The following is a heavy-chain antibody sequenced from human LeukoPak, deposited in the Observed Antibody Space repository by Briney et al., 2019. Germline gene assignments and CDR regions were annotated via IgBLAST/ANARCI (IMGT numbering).Heavy chain of an antibody. CDR1: GYTFTSYD. CDR2: MNPNSGNT. D-gene: IGHD1-1*01. J-gene: IGHJ6*02. V-gene: IGHV1-8*01. CDR3: ARGGAGSPTTYYYYYGMDV. Sequence: GESLKVSCKASGYTFTSYDINWVRQATGQGLEWMGWMNPNSGNTGYAQKFQGRVTMTRNTSISTAYMELSRLRSDDTAVYYCARGGAGSPTTYYYYYGMDVWGQGTTVTVSS.